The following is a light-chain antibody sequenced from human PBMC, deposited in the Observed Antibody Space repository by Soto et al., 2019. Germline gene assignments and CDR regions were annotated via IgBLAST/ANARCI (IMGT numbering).Light chain of an antibody. CDR1: SSNIRSNT. Sequence: QSVLTQPPSASGTPGQRVTISCSGSSSNIRSNTVNWYQHLPGTAPKLLIYSSNQRPSGVPDRFSGSKSGTSASLAISGLQSEDEADYYCAAWDDSLNGRGFGTGTKVTVL. CDR2: SSN. V-gene: IGLV1-44*01. CDR3: AAWDDSLNGRG. J-gene: IGLJ1*01.